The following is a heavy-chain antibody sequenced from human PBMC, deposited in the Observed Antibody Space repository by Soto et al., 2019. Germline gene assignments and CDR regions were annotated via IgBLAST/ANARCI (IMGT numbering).Heavy chain of an antibody. Sequence: GDSLKISCNGSGYSFTTYWISLVRQMRGKGLEWMGRIDPSDSYTNYSPSFQGHVTISADQSITTAYLQWSSLKASAPAMYYCAHLNYVFWSGYYYFDYCGQGTLVSVSA. CDR2: IDPSDSYT. D-gene: IGHD3-3*01. V-gene: IGHV5-10-1*01. CDR3: AHLNYVFWSGYYYFDY. J-gene: IGHJ4*02. CDR1: GYSFTTYW.